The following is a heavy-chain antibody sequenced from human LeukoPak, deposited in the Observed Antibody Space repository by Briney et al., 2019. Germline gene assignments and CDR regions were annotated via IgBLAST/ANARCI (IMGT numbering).Heavy chain of an antibody. Sequence: SEILSLTCTVSGGSSSHYYWNWIWQPAGKGLEWIGYIYYSGSTNYNPSLKSRVTISVDTSKNQFSLNLSSVTAADTAVYHCAREINRGSYYFDYWGQGTLVTVSS. D-gene: IGHD1-26*01. J-gene: IGHJ4*02. V-gene: IGHV4-59*01. CDR3: AREINRGSYYFDY. CDR1: GGSSSHYY. CDR2: IYYSGST.